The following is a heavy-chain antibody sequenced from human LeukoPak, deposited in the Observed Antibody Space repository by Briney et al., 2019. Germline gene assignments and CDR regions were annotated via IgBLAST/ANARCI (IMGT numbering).Heavy chain of an antibody. D-gene: IGHD3-22*01. J-gene: IGHJ4*02. CDR3: ARAKGYYYDSSGYYPDY. Sequence: ASVKVSCKASGYTFTSYDINWVRQATGQGLEWMGWINPNSGGTNYAQKFQGRVTMTRDTSISTAYMELSRLRSDDTAVYYCARAKGYYYDSSGYYPDYWGQGTLVTVSS. V-gene: IGHV1-2*02. CDR2: INPNSGGT. CDR1: GYTFTSYD.